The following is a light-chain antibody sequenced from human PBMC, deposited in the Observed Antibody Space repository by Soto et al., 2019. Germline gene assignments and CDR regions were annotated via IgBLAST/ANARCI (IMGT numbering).Light chain of an antibody. CDR1: SGHSSYA. CDR2: LNSDGSH. J-gene: IGLJ2*01. CDR3: QTWGSGTVV. V-gene: IGLV4-69*01. Sequence: PVLTQSPSASASLGASVKLTCTLSSGHSSYAIAWHQQQPEKGPRYLMKLNSDGSHSKGDGIPDRFSGSSSGAERYLTISSLQSEEEADYYCQTWGSGTVVFGGGTKLTVL.